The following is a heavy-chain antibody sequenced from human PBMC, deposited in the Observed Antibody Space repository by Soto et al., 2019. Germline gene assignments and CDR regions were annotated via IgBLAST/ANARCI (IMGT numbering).Heavy chain of an antibody. CDR3: AHRTTTLTWWFDP. J-gene: IGHJ5*02. V-gene: IGHV2-5*02. CDR2: IYLDNDE. D-gene: IGHD4-17*01. CDR1: GFSLTTSGVG. Sequence: QITLKESGPTLVKPTQTLTLTCTFSGFSLTTSGVGVGWIRQPPGKALEWLALIYLDNDERYSPSLKRRLTITNDHSINQVVLTMTTMDPADTATYFCAHRTTTLTWWFDPWGQRTLVTVSA.